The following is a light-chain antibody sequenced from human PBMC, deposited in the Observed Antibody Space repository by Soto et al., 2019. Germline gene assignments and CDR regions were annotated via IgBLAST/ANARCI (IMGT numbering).Light chain of an antibody. CDR1: QSFSSSY. CDR2: DTS. V-gene: IGKV3-20*01. J-gene: IGKJ1*01. CDR3: QQYAASPRT. Sequence: EIVLTQSPGTLSLSPGERATLSCSASQSFSSSYLAWYQQKPGQAPRLLLYDTSSRATGIPDRFSGSGSGTDFTLTISRLEPEDFAVYYCQQYAASPRTFGQGTKVEIK.